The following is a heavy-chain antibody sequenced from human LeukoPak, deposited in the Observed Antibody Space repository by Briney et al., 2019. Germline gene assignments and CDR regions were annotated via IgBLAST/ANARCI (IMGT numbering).Heavy chain of an antibody. J-gene: IGHJ5*02. D-gene: IGHD3-22*01. Sequence: ASVKVSCKASGYTFTSYDIQWVRQATGQGLEWMGWMNPNNGNTGYAQKFQGRVTMTRNTSISTAYMELSSLRSEDTAVYYCAKAGSPSSGYYVWFDPWGRGTLVTVSS. CDR3: AKAGSPSSGYYVWFDP. V-gene: IGHV1-8*01. CDR1: GYTFTSYD. CDR2: MNPNNGNT.